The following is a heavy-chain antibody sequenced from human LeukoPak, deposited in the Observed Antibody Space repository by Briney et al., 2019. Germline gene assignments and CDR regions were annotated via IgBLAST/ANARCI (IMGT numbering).Heavy chain of an antibody. CDR1: GGSISSGSYY. Sequence: SETLSLTCTVSGGSISSGSYYWRWIRQPAGKGLEWIGRIYTSGSTNYNPSLKSRVTISVDASKNQFSLKLSSVTAADTAVYYCAKERSSWAFDIWGQGTMVTVSS. CDR3: AKERSSWAFDI. V-gene: IGHV4-61*02. D-gene: IGHD6-6*01. J-gene: IGHJ3*02. CDR2: IYTSGST.